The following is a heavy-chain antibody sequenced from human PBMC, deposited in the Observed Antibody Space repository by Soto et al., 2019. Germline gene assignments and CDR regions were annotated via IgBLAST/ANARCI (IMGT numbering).Heavy chain of an antibody. CDR2: ISSDGSNK. CDR1: GFTFSSYA. Sequence: QVQLVESGGGVVQPGRSLRLSCAASGFTFSSYAMHWVRQAPGKGLEWVAVISSDGSNKYYADSVKGRFTISTDNSQHTLYLQMHSLRAEDTAVYYCARDRLRYNWNDFPYYYYGMDVWGQGTTVTVSS. CDR3: ARDRLRYNWNDFPYYYYGMDV. D-gene: IGHD1-1*01. V-gene: IGHV3-30-3*01. J-gene: IGHJ6*02.